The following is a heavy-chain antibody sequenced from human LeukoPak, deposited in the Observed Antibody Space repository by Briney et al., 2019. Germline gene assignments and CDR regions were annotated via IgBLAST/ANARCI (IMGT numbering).Heavy chain of an antibody. V-gene: IGHV3-9*01. CDR3: AKGPYFDY. Sequence: PGGSLRLSCAASGFTFSSYSMNWVRQGPGKGLEWVSGISWNSGSIGYADSVKGRFTISRDNAKNSLYLQMNSLRAEDTALYYCAKGPYFDYWGQGTLVTVSS. CDR1: GFTFSSYS. J-gene: IGHJ4*02. CDR2: ISWNSGSI.